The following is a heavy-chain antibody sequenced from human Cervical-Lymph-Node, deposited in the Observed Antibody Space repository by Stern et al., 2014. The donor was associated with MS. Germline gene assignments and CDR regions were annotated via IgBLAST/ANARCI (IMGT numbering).Heavy chain of an antibody. CDR2: TYHRSRWYY. CDR1: GDSVSSNRAT. CDR3: ARDVSSSPDAFDN. Sequence: QVQLVQSGPGLVKPSQTLSLTCAISGDSVSSNRATWSWIRQSPSRGLEWLGRTYHRSRWYYDYALSVKSRVTISPDTSKNQFSLWLNSVTPEDTAVYYCARDVSSSPDAFDNWGQGTMVTVSS. V-gene: IGHV6-1*01. D-gene: IGHD6-6*01. J-gene: IGHJ3*02.